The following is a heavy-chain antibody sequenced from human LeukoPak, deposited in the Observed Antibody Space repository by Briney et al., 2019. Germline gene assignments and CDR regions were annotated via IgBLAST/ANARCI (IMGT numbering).Heavy chain of an antibody. D-gene: IGHD6-13*01. V-gene: IGHV3-7*01. CDR3: ARDIEAAGLFLDY. CDR2: MKYDGSEK. J-gene: IGHJ4*02. CDR1: GFTFSSYW. Sequence: GGSLRLSCAASGFTFSSYWMSWVRQAPGKGPEWVANMKYDGSEKYYVDSVKGRFTIFRDNAKNSLYLQMNSLRAEDTAVYYCARDIEAAGLFLDYWGQGTLVTVSS.